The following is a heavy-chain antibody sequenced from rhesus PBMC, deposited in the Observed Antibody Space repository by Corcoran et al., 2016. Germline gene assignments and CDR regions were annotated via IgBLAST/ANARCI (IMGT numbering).Heavy chain of an antibody. V-gene: IGHV4-173*01. D-gene: IGHD6-43*01. CDR1: GGSISSNY. CDR3: AREGLGSSSYVVGRFDV. CDR2: ISGSGGST. J-gene: IGHJ5-1*01. Sequence: QLQLQESGPGLVKPSETLSLTCAVSGGSISSNYWSWIRQPPGKGLEWIGRISGSGGSTDYNPSLKRRVTISTDTSKNQFSLKLSSVTAADTAVYYCAREGLGSSSYVVGRFDVWGPGVLVTVSS.